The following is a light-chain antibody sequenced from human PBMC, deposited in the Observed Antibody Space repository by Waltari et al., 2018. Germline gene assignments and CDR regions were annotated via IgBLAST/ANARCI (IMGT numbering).Light chain of an antibody. CDR1: SSDVGGYHY. J-gene: IGLJ3*02. V-gene: IGLV2-11*01. Sequence: QSALTQPRSVSGSPGQSVTISCTGTSSDVGGYHYVSWYQQHPDKAPKLIIYDINKRPSGVPDRFSGSKSGNPASRTISGLQAEDEADYYCCSYVGSNIYWVFGGGTKLTVL. CDR2: DIN. CDR3: CSYVGSNIYWV.